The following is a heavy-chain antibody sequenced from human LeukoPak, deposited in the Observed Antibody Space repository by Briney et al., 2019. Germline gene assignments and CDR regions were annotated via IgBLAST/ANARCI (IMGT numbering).Heavy chain of an antibody. J-gene: IGHJ4*02. V-gene: IGHV4-59*01. CDR1: GGSLSSYY. CDR2: IYYSGST. D-gene: IGHD6-13*01. Sequence: SETLSLTCTVSGGSLSSYYWSWIRQPPGKGLEWIGYIYYSGSTNYNPSLKSRVTISVDTSKNQFSLKLSSVTAADTAVYYCARDGSSLFDYWGQGTLVTVSS. CDR3: ARDGSSLFDY.